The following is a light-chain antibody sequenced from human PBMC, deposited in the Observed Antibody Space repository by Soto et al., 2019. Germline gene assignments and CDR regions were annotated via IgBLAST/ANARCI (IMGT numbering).Light chain of an antibody. V-gene: IGLV2-14*01. Sequence: QSALTQPASVSGSPGQSITISCTGTASDVGAYAYVSWYQHHPGKPPKLLIFEVRDRPSGVSNRFSGSKSGNTASLSISGLQPEDEADYFFSSSTSSSTLVFGTVTKLTVL. CDR2: EVR. CDR1: ASDVGAYAY. CDR3: SSSTSSSTLV. J-gene: IGLJ1*01.